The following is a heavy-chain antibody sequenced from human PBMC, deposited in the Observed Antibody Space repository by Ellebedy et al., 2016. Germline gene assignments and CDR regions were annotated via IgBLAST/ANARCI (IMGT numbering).Heavy chain of an antibody. CDR2: IYYSGST. CDR3: ANRLYSASWSGCGGPFEV. Sequence: SETLSLTXSVSGGSVSSGSHYWSWIRQPPGKGLEWIGYIYYSGSTKYNPSLKSRVTISSDTSKNQFSLRLTSVTAADTAIYYCANRLYSASWSGCGGPFEVWGRGTPVTVS. CDR1: GGSVSSGSHY. J-gene: IGHJ3*01. V-gene: IGHV4-61*01. D-gene: IGHD3-3*01.